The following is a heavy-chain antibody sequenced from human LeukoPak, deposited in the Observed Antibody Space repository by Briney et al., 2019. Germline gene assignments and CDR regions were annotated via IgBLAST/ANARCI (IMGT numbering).Heavy chain of an antibody. Sequence: PSETLSLTCTVSGGSISSYYWSWIRQPPGKGLEWIGYIYYSGSTNYNPSLKSRVTISVDTSKNQFSLKLSSVTAAGTAVYYRARQDSLDAFDIWGQGTMVTVSS. CDR3: ARQDSLDAFDI. CDR2: IYYSGST. J-gene: IGHJ3*02. CDR1: GGSISSYY. V-gene: IGHV4-59*01. D-gene: IGHD5-18*01.